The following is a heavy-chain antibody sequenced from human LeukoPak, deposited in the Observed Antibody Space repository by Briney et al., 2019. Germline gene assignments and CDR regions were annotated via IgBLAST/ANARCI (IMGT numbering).Heavy chain of an antibody. CDR2: ISSSSSYI. CDR1: GFTFSSYS. V-gene: IGHV3-21*01. D-gene: IGHD2-2*01. CDR3: ARVRPRGYCSSTSCYSLDY. Sequence: GGSLRLSCAASGFTFSSYSMNWVRQAPGKGLEWVSSISSSSSYIYYADSVKGRFTISRDNAKNSLYLQMNSLRAEATAVYYCARVRPRGYCSSTSCYSLDYWGQGTLVTVSS. J-gene: IGHJ4*02.